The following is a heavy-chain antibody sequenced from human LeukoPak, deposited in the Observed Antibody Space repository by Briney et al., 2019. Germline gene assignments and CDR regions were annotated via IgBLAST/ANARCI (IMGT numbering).Heavy chain of an antibody. D-gene: IGHD2-2*01. CDR2: IWYDGSSI. CDR1: GFIFSSYD. J-gene: IGHJ6*02. V-gene: IGHV3-33*01. Sequence: PGPSLRLSCAASGFIFSSYDMHWVRQAPGKGLEWVAVIWYDGSSIYHAASVKGRFTISRDNSKNTVYLQMNSLRAEDTAVYYCARDPSDCSTTSCYGALSYYYTMDVWGQGTTVTVSS. CDR3: ARDPSDCSTTSCYGALSYYYTMDV.